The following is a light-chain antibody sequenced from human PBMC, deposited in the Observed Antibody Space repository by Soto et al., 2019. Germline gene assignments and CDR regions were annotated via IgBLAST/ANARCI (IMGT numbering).Light chain of an antibody. J-gene: IGLJ2*01. CDR3: SSYSSSSTLLL. CDR1: SSDIGTYNY. Sequence: QSVLTQPASVSGSPGQSITISCTGTSSDIGTYNYVSWYQHHPGKVPKLMIYDVSNRPSGVSNRFSVSKSGNTASLTISGLQAEDEADYYCSSYSSSSTLLLFGGGTKLTVL. CDR2: DVS. V-gene: IGLV2-14*01.